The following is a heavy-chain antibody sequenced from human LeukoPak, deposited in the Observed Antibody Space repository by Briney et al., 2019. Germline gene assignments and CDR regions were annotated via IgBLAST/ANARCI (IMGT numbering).Heavy chain of an antibody. CDR1: GFTFSSYG. Sequence: GGSLRLSCAASGFTFSSYGMHWVRQAPGKGLEWVAVIWYDGSNKYYADSVKGRFTISRDNSKNTLYLQMNSLRAEDTAVYYCAKNQAKFYSYGPDYYMDVWGKGTTVTVSS. D-gene: IGHD5-18*01. CDR3: AKNQAKFYSYGPDYYMDV. V-gene: IGHV3-33*06. CDR2: IWYDGSNK. J-gene: IGHJ6*03.